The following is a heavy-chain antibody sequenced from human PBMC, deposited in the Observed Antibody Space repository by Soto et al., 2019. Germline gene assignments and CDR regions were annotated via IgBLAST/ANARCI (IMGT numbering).Heavy chain of an antibody. CDR2: ISGSGGST. CDR1: GFTFSSYA. J-gene: IGHJ4*02. CDR3: AKDLGCSGGSCYSGPLDY. V-gene: IGHV3-23*01. D-gene: IGHD2-15*01. Sequence: GGSLRLSCAASGFTFSSYAMSWVRQAPGKGLEWVSAISGSGGSTYYADSVKGRFTISRDNSKNTLYLQMKSLRAEDTAVFYFAKDLGCSGGSCYSGPLDYWGQGTLVTVSS.